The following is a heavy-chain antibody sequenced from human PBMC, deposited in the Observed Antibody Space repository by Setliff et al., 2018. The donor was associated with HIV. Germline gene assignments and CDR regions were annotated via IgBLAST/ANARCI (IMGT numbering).Heavy chain of an antibody. Sequence: SGPTLVNPTQTLTLTCTFSGFSLSTSGMSLSWIRQPPGKALEWLARIDWDDDKYYSTSLKTRLTISKDTSKNQVVLTMTNMDPVDTATYYCAHSDSYYDSGSSASWGQGTLVTVSS. V-gene: IGHV2-70*12. J-gene: IGHJ5*02. D-gene: IGHD3-10*01. CDR3: AHSDSYYDSGSSAS. CDR1: GFSLSTSGMS. CDR2: IDWDDDK.